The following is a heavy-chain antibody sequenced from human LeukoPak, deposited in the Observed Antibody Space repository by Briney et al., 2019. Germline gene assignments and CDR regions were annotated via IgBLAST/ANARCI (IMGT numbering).Heavy chain of an antibody. D-gene: IGHD4-17*01. CDR1: GFTFNTYG. V-gene: IGHV3-23*01. CDR3: AKKGLTVTTYYFDY. CDR2: LSGSGDRT. Sequence: PGGSLRLSCAASGFTFNTYGMSWVRQAPGKGLEWLSALSGSGDRTYYADSVKGRFTISRDNSKNTLYLQMNSLRAEDTAVYYCAKKGLTVTTYYFDYWGQGTLVTVSS. J-gene: IGHJ4*02.